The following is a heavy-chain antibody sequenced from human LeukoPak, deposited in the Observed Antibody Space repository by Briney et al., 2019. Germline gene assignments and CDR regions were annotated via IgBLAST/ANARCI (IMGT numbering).Heavy chain of an antibody. D-gene: IGHD3-22*01. V-gene: IGHV1-2*02. CDR2: INPNSGGT. CDR3: ARDPGGLYYYDCSGYYST. CDR1: GYTFTGYY. Sequence: GASVKVSCKASGYTFTGYYMHWVRQAPGQGLEWMGWINPNSGGTNYAQKFQGRVTMTRDTSISTAYMELSRLRSDDTAVYYCARDPGGLYYYDCSGYYSTWGQGTLVTVSS. J-gene: IGHJ4*02.